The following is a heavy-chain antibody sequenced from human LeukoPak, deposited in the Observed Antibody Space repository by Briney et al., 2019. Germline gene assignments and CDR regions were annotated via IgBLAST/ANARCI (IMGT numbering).Heavy chain of an antibody. CDR3: AREGANYYDSSGYPDAFDI. J-gene: IGHJ3*02. V-gene: IGHV3-21*01. CDR2: ISSSSYI. D-gene: IGHD3-22*01. CDR1: GFTFSSYS. Sequence: GGSLRLSCAASGFTFSSYSMNWVRQAPGKGLEWVSSISSSSYIYYADSVKGRFTISRDNAKNSLYLQMNSLRAEDTAVYYCAREGANYYDSSGYPDAFDIWGQGTMVTVSS.